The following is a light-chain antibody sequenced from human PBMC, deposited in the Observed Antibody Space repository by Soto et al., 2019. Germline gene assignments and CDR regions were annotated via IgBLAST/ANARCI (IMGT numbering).Light chain of an antibody. CDR2: GAS. J-gene: IGKJ2*01. CDR3: QQYGLPPHS. CDR1: QSGYNNY. V-gene: IGKV3-20*01. Sequence: EIVLTQSPGTLSLSPGERATLSCRASQSGYNNYLAWYQQKPGQTPRLLVNGASNRATGIPDRFSGGGSGTDFTLTISSLEHEDFAVYYCQQYGLPPHSFGQGTRVEIK.